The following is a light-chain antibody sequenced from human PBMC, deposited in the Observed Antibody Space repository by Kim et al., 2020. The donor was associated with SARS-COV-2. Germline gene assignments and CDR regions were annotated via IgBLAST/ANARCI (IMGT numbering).Light chain of an antibody. CDR1: QSVSSSY. CDR2: AAS. CDR3: QQYAT. V-gene: IGKV3-20*01. Sequence: EVVLTQSPGTLSLSPGERATLSCRASQSVSSSYLAWYQQKPGQAPRLLIYAASSRATGIPDRFSGSGSGTDFTLTISRLEPEDFAVYYCQQYATFGPGTKVDIK. J-gene: IGKJ3*01.